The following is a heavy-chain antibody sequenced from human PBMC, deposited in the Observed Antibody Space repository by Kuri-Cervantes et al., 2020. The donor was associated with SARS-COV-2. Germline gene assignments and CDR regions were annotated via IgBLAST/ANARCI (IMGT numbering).Heavy chain of an antibody. CDR2: IYYSGST. Sequence: SETLSLTCTVSGDSISSYYWSWIRQPPGKGLEWIGYIYYSGSTNYNPSLKSRVTISVDTSKNQFSLKLRSVTAADTAVYYCAGWGAGGSGYYYVGFDYWGQGTLVTVSS. D-gene: IGHD3-22*01. CDR1: GDSISSYY. J-gene: IGHJ4*02. CDR3: AGWGAGGSGYYYVGFDY. V-gene: IGHV4-59*01.